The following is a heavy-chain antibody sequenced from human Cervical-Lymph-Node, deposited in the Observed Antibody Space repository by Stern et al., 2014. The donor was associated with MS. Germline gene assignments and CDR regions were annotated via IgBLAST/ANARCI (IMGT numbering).Heavy chain of an antibody. V-gene: IGHV4-31*03. CDR1: GGSISSGGYY. D-gene: IGHD3-22*01. CDR2: IFHSGGT. CDR3: ARDHYDLMGFDL. J-gene: IGHJ2*01. Sequence: QLVESGPGLVKPSQTLSLTCTVSGGSISSGGYYWSWLRPHPGKGLARIGYIFHSGGTYYSPSLKSRFSKLVGTTQTHFALNLKSVTAADTAVYYCARDHYDLMGFDLRGRGTLVTGSS.